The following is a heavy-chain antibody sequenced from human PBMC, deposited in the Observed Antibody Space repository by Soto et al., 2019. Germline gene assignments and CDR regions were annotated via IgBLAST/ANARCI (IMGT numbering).Heavy chain of an antibody. J-gene: IGHJ3*02. D-gene: IGHD3-3*01. CDR1: GGSISSYY. Sequence: SETLSLTCTVSGGSISSYYWSWIRQPPGKGLEWIGYIYYSGSTNYSPSLKSRVTISVDTSKNQFSLKLSSVTAADTAVYYCARGGIDTIFGVVITHAFDIWGQGTMVTVSS. CDR2: IYYSGST. V-gene: IGHV4-59*08. CDR3: ARGGIDTIFGVVITHAFDI.